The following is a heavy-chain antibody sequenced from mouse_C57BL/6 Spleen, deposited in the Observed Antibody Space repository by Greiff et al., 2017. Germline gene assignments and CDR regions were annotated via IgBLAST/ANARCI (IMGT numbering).Heavy chain of an antibody. V-gene: IGHV3-6*01. D-gene: IGHD1-1*01. CDR1: GYSITSGYY. CDR2: ISYDGSN. CDR3: AREKIYYYGSSYDYAMDY. J-gene: IGHJ4*01. Sequence: EVKLQESGPGLVKPSQSLSLTCSVTGYSITSGYYWNWIRQFPGNKLEWMGYISYDGSNNYNPSLKNRISITRDTSKNQFFLKLNSVTTEDTATYYCAREKIYYYGSSYDYAMDYWGQGTSVTVSS.